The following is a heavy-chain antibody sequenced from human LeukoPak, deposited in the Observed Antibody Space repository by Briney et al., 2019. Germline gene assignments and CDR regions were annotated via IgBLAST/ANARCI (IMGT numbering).Heavy chain of an antibody. CDR2: TRNKANSYTT. V-gene: IGHV3-72*01. Sequence: GGSLRLSCAASGFTFSDHYMDWVRQAPGKGLEWVGRTRNKANSYTTEYAASVKGRFTISRDDSKNSLYLQMNSLKTEDTAVYYCARGTRITMIVRAYYFDYWGQGTLVTVSS. J-gene: IGHJ4*02. CDR1: GFTFSDHY. CDR3: ARGTRITMIVRAYYFDY. D-gene: IGHD3-22*01.